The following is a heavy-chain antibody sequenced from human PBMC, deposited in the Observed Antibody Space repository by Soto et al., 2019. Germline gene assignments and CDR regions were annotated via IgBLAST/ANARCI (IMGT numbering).Heavy chain of an antibody. CDR3: ARYSYYDFWSGYSGYFDY. V-gene: IGHV1-18*01. CDR1: RYTFTSGG. D-gene: IGHD3-3*01. J-gene: IGHJ4*02. CDR2: ISAYNGNT. Sequence: ASVKGTCEASRYTFTSGGMICVRQAPVKGLEWRGWISAYNGNTNYAQKLQGRVTMTTDTSTSTAYMELRSLRSDDTAVYYCARYSYYDFWSGYSGYFDYWGQGTLVTLSS.